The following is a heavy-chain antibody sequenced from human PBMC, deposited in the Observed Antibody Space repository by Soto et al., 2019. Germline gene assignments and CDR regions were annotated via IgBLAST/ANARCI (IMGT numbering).Heavy chain of an antibody. Sequence: EVQLVESGGGLVKPGGSLRLSCAASGFTFTSDSMNWVRQAPWKGLEWVSSISSSSSYIYYADSVKGRFTISRDNAKNSLYLQMNSLRAQDTAVYYCARSPPSSGSHWGQGTLVTVSS. CDR1: GFTFTSDS. CDR2: ISSSSSYI. CDR3: ARSPPSSGSH. V-gene: IGHV3-21*01. D-gene: IGHD3-22*01. J-gene: IGHJ4*02.